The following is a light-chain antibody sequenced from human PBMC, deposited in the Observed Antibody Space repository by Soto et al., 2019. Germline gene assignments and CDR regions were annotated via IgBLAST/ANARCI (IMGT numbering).Light chain of an antibody. V-gene: IGLV2-14*03. CDR3: TSHTDSRPVV. Sequence: QSAPTQPASVSGSPGQSITISCTGTRDDIGYNNYVSWYQQHPGKAPTLIIYAVTYRPSGVSSRFSGSKSGDTASLTISGLQADDEADYYCTSHTDSRPVVFGGGTKLTVL. CDR1: RDDIGYNNY. CDR2: AVT. J-gene: IGLJ2*01.